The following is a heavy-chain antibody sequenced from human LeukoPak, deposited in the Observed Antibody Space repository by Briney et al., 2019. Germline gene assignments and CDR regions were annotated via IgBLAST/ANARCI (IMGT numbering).Heavy chain of an antibody. J-gene: IGHJ4*02. D-gene: IGHD5-24*01. CDR2: ISGSGART. CDR3: ARGALSIGMGSIDS. CDR1: GFTFSSYG. V-gene: IGHV3-23*01. Sequence: GGSLRLSCAASGFTFSSYGMNWVRQAPGKGLEWVSGISGSGARTYYTDSVKGRFTISRDNSKNTLYLQMNTLRAEDTAVYYSARGALSIGMGSIDSLGQGTLVTVSS.